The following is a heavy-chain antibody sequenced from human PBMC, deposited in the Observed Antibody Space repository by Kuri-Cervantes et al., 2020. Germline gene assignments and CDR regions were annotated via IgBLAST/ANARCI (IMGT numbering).Heavy chain of an antibody. CDR2: ISAYNGNT. CDR1: GYTFTTYG. J-gene: IGHJ6*03. Sequence: ASVKVSCKASGYTFTTYGISWVRQAPGQGLEWMGWISAYNGNTKYAQKLQGRVTMTTDTSTSTAYMELRSLRSDDTAVYYCARGRYYYGSGKKKGYYMDVWGKGTTVTVSS. CDR3: ARGRYYYGSGKKKGYYMDV. V-gene: IGHV1-18*01. D-gene: IGHD3-10*01.